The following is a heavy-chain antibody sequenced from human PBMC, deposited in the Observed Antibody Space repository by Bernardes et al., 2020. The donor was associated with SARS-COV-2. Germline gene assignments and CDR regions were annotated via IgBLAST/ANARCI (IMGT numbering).Heavy chain of an antibody. CDR2: INSDGRTT. CDR3: VRGPSDGHGRFEY. V-gene: IGHV3-74*01. Sequence: GGSLRLSCAASGFTFSSYWMHWVRQGPGKGLVWVSRINSDGRTTTYADSVKGRFTISRDNGKNTLYLQMNSLRAEDTALYYCVRGPSDGHGRFEYWGQAALVTVSS. CDR1: GFTFSSYW. J-gene: IGHJ4*02.